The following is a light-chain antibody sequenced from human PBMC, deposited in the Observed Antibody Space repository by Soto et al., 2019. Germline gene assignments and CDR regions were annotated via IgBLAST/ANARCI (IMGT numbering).Light chain of an antibody. V-gene: IGKV3-11*01. J-gene: IGKJ5*01. Sequence: IVLTQSPATLSLSPGERATLACRTSQTIRGLLNWYQQRPGHAHRLLIYDTSNRATDIPARFSGSGSGTDFILQIRSLEPDDFGVYFCQQRHNWPNTFGQGTRRHIK. CDR3: QQRHNWPNT. CDR2: DTS. CDR1: QTIRGL.